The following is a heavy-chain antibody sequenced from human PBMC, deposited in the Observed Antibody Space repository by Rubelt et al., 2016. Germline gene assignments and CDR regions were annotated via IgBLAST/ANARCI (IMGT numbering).Heavy chain of an antibody. V-gene: IGHV4-59*01. J-gene: IGHJ3*02. D-gene: IGHD3-22*01. CDR3: ARGELIVVAHDAFDI. CDR1: GGSTTNYY. CDR2: FFYTGST. Sequence: QVHLQESGPGLVKPSETLSLTCTVSGGSTTNYYWSWIRQPPGKGLEWIGYFFYTGSTSYNPSLRNRATISVDTSKNQVFLNLTSVTAADTAVFYFARGELIVVAHDAFDIWGQGTMVTVSS.